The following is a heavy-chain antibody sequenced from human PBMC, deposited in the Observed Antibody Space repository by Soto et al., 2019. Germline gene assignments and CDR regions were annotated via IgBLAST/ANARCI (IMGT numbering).Heavy chain of an antibody. CDR2: MSHSGGT. V-gene: IGHV4-34*01. D-gene: IGHD1-1*01. CDR1: GGFVSSGSYY. Sequence: QVQLQQWGAGLLKPSETLSLTCAVYGGFVSSGSYYWSWIRQPPGKGLEWIGEMSHSGGTHFNPSLKSRVTVSVDTSKHEFSLKMRSVTAADPALYYCARVERGTATTVVDAFDIWGPGTMVTVSS. J-gene: IGHJ3*02. CDR3: ARVERGTATTVVDAFDI.